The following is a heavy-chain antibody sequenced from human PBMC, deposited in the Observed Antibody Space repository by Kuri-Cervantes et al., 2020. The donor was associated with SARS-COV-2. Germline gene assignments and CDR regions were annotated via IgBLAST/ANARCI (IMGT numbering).Heavy chain of an antibody. V-gene: IGHV3-23*01. CDR3: ARGIAAAGGYYYMDV. D-gene: IGHD6-13*01. CDR1: GFTFSSYA. Sequence: GESLKISCAASGFTFSSYAMSWVRQAPGKGLEWVSAISGSGGSTYYADSVKGRFTISRDNSKNTLYLQMNSLRAEDTAVYYCARGIAAAGGYYYMDVWGKGTTVTVSS. CDR2: ISGSGGST. J-gene: IGHJ6*03.